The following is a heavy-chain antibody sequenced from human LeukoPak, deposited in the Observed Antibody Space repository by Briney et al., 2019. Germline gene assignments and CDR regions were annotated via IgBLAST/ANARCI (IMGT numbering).Heavy chain of an antibody. J-gene: IGHJ4*02. CDR1: GGSISSYY. CDR2: IYTSGST. CDR3: ARDLVDDFWSGYSFDY. V-gene: IGHV4-4*07. Sequence: PSETLSLTCTVSGGSISSYYWSWIRQPAGKGLEWIGRIYTSGSTNYNPSLKSRVTMSVDTSKNQLSLKLRSVTAADTAVYYCARDLVDDFWSGYSFDYWGQGTLVTASS. D-gene: IGHD3-3*01.